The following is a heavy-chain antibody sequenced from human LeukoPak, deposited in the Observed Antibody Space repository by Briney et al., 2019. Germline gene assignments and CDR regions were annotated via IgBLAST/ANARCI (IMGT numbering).Heavy chain of an antibody. D-gene: IGHD2-21*02. CDR3: ARLGVTAIPGDY. CDR1: GGSISSYY. Sequence: SGTLSLTCTVSGGSISSYYWSWIRQPPGKGLEWIGYIYYSGSTNYNPSLKSRVTISVDTSKNQFSLKLSSVTAADTAVYYCARLGVTAIPGDYWGQGTLVTVSS. V-gene: IGHV4-59*01. CDR2: IYYSGST. J-gene: IGHJ4*02.